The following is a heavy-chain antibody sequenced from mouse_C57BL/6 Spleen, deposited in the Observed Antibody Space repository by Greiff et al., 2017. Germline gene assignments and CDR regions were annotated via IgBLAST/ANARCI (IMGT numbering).Heavy chain of an antibody. Sequence: QVQLQQSGAELVRPGASVTLSCKASGYTFTDYEMHWVKQTPVHGLEWIGAIDPETGGTAYNQKFKGKAILTADKSSSTAYMKLRSLTSEDSAVYYCTNGDDYWFAYWGQGTLVTVSA. D-gene: IGHD2-4*01. CDR3: TNGDDYWFAY. V-gene: IGHV1-15*01. CDR2: IDPETGGT. J-gene: IGHJ3*01. CDR1: GYTFTDYE.